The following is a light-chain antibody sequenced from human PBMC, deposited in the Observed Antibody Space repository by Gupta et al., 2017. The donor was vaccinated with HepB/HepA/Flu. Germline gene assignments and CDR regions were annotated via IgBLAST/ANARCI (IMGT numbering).Light chain of an antibody. CDR1: KLGDKY. Sequence: SYELTPPPSVSVSPGQTASITCSGDKLGDKYACWYQQKPGQSHVLVIYQDSKRPSGITERFSGSNSGNTATLTISGAQAMDGADYYCQAWDSSTFVVFGGGTKLTVL. CDR2: QDS. V-gene: IGLV3-1*01. CDR3: QAWDSSTFVV. J-gene: IGLJ2*01.